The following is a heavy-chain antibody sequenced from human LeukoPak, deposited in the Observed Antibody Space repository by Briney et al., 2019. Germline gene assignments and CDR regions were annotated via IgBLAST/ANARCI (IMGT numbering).Heavy chain of an antibody. CDR3: AKVPYDYYYYGMDV. V-gene: IGHV3-30*18. CDR1: GFTFSSYG. Sequence: GWSLRLSCAASGFTFSSYGMHWVRQAPGKGLEWVAVISYDGSNKYYADSVKGRFTISRDNSKNTLYLQMNSLRAEDTAVYYCAKVPYDYYYYGMDVWGQGTTVTVSS. CDR2: ISYDGSNK. J-gene: IGHJ6*02. D-gene: IGHD3-22*01.